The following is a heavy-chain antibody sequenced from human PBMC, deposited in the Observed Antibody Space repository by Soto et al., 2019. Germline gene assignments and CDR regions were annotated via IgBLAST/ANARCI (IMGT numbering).Heavy chain of an antibody. Sequence: WWSLRLSCSASVFTFSSYSMNWVRQAPGKGLEWVSSISSSSSYIYYADSVKGRFTISRDNAKNSLYLQMNSLRAEDTAVYYCARGKDILTGYYPPFDYWGQGTLVTVSS. J-gene: IGHJ4*02. V-gene: IGHV3-21*01. D-gene: IGHD3-9*01. CDR3: ARGKDILTGYYPPFDY. CDR2: ISSSSSYI. CDR1: VFTFSSYS.